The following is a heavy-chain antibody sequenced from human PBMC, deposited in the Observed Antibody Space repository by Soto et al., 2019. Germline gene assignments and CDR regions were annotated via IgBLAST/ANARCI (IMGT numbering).Heavy chain of an antibody. D-gene: IGHD1-26*01. CDR2: IYHSGST. J-gene: IGHJ4*02. CDR1: GGSISSSNW. CDR3: ARTDSGSDGLVDY. V-gene: IGHV4-4*02. Sequence: SETLSLACAVSGGSISSSNWWSWVRQPPGKGLEWIGEIYHSGSTNYNPSLKSRVTISVDKSKNQFSLKLSSVTAADTAVYYCARTDSGSDGLVDYWGQRTLVTVSS.